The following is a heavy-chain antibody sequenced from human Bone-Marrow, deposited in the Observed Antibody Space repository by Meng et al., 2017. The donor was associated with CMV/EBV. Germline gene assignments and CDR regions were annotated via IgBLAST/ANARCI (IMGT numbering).Heavy chain of an antibody. Sequence: GSLTPSCAASRLSFSSYSMNWVRQAPGKGLEWVAVISYDGSNKYYADSVKGRFTISRDNSKNTLYLQMNSLRAEDTAVYYCAREWGPDDFWSGSFKNYYFYGMDVWGQGTTVTVSS. J-gene: IGHJ6*02. CDR3: AREWGPDDFWSGSFKNYYFYGMDV. D-gene: IGHD3-3*01. V-gene: IGHV3-30*19. CDR1: RLSFSSYS. CDR2: ISYDGSNK.